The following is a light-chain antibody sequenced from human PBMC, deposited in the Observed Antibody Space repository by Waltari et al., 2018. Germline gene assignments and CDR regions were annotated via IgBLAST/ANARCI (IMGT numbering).Light chain of an antibody. Sequence: DIVMTQSPDFLAVSLGDRATITCKSSQSVLYSANNKDYLAWYQQKPGQPPKLLIYWASTRESGVPDRFSGSGSGTDFTLTISSLQAEDVAVYYCQQYYGVPLTFGGGTKVEIK. CDR2: WAS. V-gene: IGKV4-1*01. CDR1: QSVLYSANNKDY. J-gene: IGKJ4*01. CDR3: QQYYGVPLT.